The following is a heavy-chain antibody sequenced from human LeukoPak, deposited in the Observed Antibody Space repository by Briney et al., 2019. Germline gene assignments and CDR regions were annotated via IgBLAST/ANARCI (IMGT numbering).Heavy chain of an antibody. D-gene: IGHD6-13*01. Sequence: KPSETLSLTCTVSGGSISSYYWSWIRQPPGKGLEWIGYIYYSGSTNYNPSLKSRVTISVDTSKNQFSLKLSSVTAADTAVYYCARHDPSMCIAAAPRCWFDPWGQGTLVTVSS. V-gene: IGHV4-59*08. CDR1: GGSISSYY. CDR2: IYYSGST. J-gene: IGHJ5*02. CDR3: ARHDPSMCIAAAPRCWFDP.